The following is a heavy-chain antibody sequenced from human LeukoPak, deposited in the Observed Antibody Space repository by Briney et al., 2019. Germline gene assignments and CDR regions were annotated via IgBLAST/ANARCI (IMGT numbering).Heavy chain of an antibody. Sequence: SVNVSRKASGGTFSSYAISWVRQAPGQGLEWMGGIIPIFGTANYAQKFQGRVTITTDESTSTAYMELSSLRSEDTAVYYCASRAGDEYSSPNWFDPWGQGTLVTVSS. D-gene: IGHD6-6*01. CDR3: ASRAGDEYSSPNWFDP. CDR2: IIPIFGTA. CDR1: GGTFSSYA. J-gene: IGHJ5*02. V-gene: IGHV1-69*05.